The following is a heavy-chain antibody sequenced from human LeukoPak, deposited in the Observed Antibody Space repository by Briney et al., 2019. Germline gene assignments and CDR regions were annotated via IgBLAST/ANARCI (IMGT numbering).Heavy chain of an antibody. J-gene: IGHJ4*02. CDR1: GFSFSSYS. D-gene: IGHD3-10*01. Sequence: GGSLRLSCAASGFSFSSYSMNWVRQAPGTGLEWVSYISGSSSTIYYADSVKGRFTISRDNAKNSLYLQMNSLRAEDTGVYYCARDRYGSGNYYSVPSYWGQGTLLTVSP. V-gene: IGHV3-48*01. CDR3: ARDRYGSGNYYSVPSY. CDR2: ISGSSSTI.